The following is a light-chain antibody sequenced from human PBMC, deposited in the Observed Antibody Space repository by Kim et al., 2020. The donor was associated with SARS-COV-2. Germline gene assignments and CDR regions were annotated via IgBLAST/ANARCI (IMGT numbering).Light chain of an antibody. V-gene: IGLV1-47*01. CDR3: AAWDDSLSGAV. Sequence: QSVLTQPPSASGTPGQRVTISCSGSSSNIGSNYVYWYHQLPGTAPKLLIYRNNQRPSGVPDRFSGSKSGTSASLDISGLQSEDEADYYCAAWDDSLSGAVLGGGTQLTV. CDR2: RNN. CDR1: SSNIGSNY. J-gene: IGLJ7*01.